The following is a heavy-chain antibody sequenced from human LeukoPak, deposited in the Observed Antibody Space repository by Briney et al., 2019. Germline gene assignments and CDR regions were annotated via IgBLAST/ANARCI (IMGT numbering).Heavy chain of an antibody. D-gene: IGHD3-22*01. CDR3: AKEWIGNYYDSSGHFDY. J-gene: IGHJ4*02. CDR2: ISGSGAGT. V-gene: IGHV3-23*01. CDR1: GFTFSNYA. Sequence: GGSLRLSCAASGFTFSNYAMSWVRQAPGKGLEWVSAISGSGAGTYYADSVKGRFTISRDNSKNTLYLQMNSLRAEDTAVYYCAKEWIGNYYDSSGHFDYWGQGTLVTVSS.